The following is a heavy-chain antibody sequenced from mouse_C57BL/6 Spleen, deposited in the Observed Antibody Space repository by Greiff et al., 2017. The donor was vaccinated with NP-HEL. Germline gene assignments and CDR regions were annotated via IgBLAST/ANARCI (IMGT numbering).Heavy chain of an antibody. J-gene: IGHJ3*01. CDR3: ASTAQATTWFAY. CDR1: GYTFTSYW. CDR2: INPSDGYT. D-gene: IGHD3-2*02. V-gene: IGHV1-59*01. Sequence: QVQLQQPGAELVRPGTSVKLSCKASGYTFTSYWMHWVKQRPGQGLEWIGVINPSDGYTNYNQKFKGKATLTVDTSSSTAYMQLSSLTSEDSAVYYCASTAQATTWFAYWGQGTLVTVSA.